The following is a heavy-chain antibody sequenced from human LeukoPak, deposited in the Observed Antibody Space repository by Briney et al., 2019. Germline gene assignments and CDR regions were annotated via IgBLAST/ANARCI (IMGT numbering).Heavy chain of an antibody. CDR2: IYSGGST. Sequence: GGSLRLSCAASGFTVSSNYMSWVRQAPGKGLEWVSVIYSGGSTYYADSVKGRFTISRDNSKNTLYLQMNSLRAEDTAVYYCARGRTYHYYDSSGGVCFDYWGQGTLVTVSS. CDR3: ARGRTYHYYDSSGGVCFDY. D-gene: IGHD3-22*01. CDR1: GFTVSSNY. V-gene: IGHV3-53*01. J-gene: IGHJ4*02.